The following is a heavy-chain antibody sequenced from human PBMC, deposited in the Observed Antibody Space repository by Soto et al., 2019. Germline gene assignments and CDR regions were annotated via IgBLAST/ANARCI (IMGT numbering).Heavy chain of an antibody. V-gene: IGHV3-30-3*01. CDR2: ISYDGSNK. Sequence: GGSLRLSCAASGFTFSSYAMHWVRQAPGKGLEWVAVISYDGSNKYYADSVKGRFTISRDNSKNTLYLQMNSLRAEDTAVYYCARDISPLLWFGELSVDYWGQGTLVTAPQ. D-gene: IGHD3-10*01. J-gene: IGHJ4*02. CDR3: ARDISPLLWFGELSVDY. CDR1: GFTFSSYA.